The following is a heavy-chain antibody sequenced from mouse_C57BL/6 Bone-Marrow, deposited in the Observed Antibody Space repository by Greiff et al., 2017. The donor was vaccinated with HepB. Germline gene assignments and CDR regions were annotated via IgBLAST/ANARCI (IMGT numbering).Heavy chain of an antibody. D-gene: IGHD2-5*01. Sequence: QVQLQQPGAELVRPGTSVKLSCKASGYTFTSYWMHWVKQRPGQGLEWIGVIDPSDSYTNYNQKFKGKATLTVDTSSSTAYMQLSSLTSEDSAVYYCARRNYSNYGWYFDVWGTGTTVTVSS. CDR2: IDPSDSYT. CDR3: ARRNYSNYGWYFDV. CDR1: GYTFTSYW. V-gene: IGHV1-59*01. J-gene: IGHJ1*03.